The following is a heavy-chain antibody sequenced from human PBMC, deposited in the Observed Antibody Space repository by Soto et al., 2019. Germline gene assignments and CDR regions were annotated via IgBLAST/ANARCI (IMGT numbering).Heavy chain of an antibody. D-gene: IGHD6-6*01. V-gene: IGHV1-3*01. J-gene: IGHJ2*01. CDR1: GYTFTSYA. Sequence: QVQLVQSGAEVKKPGASVKVSCKASGYTFTSYAMHWVRQAPGQRLEWMGWINAGNGNTKYSQKFQGRVTITRDTSVSTAYMELSSLRSEDTAVYYCARAGYSSSSFWYFDLWGRGTLVTVSS. CDR3: ARAGYSSSSFWYFDL. CDR2: INAGNGNT.